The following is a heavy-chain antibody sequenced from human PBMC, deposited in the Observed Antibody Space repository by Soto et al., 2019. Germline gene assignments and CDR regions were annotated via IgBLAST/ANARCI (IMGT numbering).Heavy chain of an antibody. V-gene: IGHV2-5*02. Sequence: SGPTLVNPTQTLTLTCTFSGFSLNTGGVGVGWIRQPPGEALECLALIYWGDDKRYSPSLKSRLTITKDTSKNQVVLTMTNLDPADTATYYCAHTYIADHMAGAFDVWGQGTLVTVSS. CDR2: IYWGDDK. D-gene: IGHD3-16*01. CDR3: AHTYIADHMAGAFDV. J-gene: IGHJ3*01. CDR1: GFSLNTGGVG.